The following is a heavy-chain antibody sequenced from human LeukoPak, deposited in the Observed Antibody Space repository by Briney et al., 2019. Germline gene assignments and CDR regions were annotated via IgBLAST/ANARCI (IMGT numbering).Heavy chain of an antibody. D-gene: IGHD2-15*01. CDR1: GFTFSSYS. CDR2: ISSSSSSI. CDR3: ARANPPGISFFDY. V-gene: IGHV3-21*01. Sequence: PGGSLRLSCAASGFTFSSYSMNRVRQAPGKGLEWVSSISSSSSSIYYADSVKGRFTISRDNAKNSLYLQMNSLRAEDTAVYYCARANPPGISFFDYWGQGTLVAVSS. J-gene: IGHJ4*02.